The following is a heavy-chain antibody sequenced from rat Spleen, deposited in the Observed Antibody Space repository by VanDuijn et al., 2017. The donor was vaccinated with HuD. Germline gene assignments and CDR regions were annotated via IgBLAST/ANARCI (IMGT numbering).Heavy chain of an antibody. CDR2: ISTSGGST. D-gene: IGHD1-4*01. CDR3: TRARPGIEGY. V-gene: IGHV5-46*01. CDR1: GFTFSSFP. J-gene: IGHJ2*01. Sequence: EVQLVESGGGLVQPGRSMKLSCAASGFTFSSFPMAWVRQAPTKGLEWVATISTSGGSTYYRDSVKGRFTISRDNAKSTLYLQMNSLRSEDTATYYCTRARPGIEGYWGQGVMVTVSS.